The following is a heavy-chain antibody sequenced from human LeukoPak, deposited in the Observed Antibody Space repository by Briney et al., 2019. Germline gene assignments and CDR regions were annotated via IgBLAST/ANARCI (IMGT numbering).Heavy chain of an antibody. CDR3: ARFLMVRGVMNYYYGMDV. V-gene: IGHV3-33*01. J-gene: IGHJ6*02. CDR2: IWDDGSNK. Sequence: GGFLRLSCAASVFTFSSYGMHWVRQAPGKGLEWGAVIWDDGSNKYYADSVKGRFTISRDNSENTLYLQMTSLKAEATAVYYCARFLMVRGVMNYYYGMDVWGQGTTVTVSS. D-gene: IGHD3-10*01. CDR1: VFTFSSYG.